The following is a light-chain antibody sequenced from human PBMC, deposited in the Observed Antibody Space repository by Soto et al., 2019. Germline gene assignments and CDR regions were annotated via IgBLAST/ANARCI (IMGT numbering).Light chain of an antibody. CDR2: DAS. J-gene: IGKJ1*01. CDR1: QSVNSF. Sequence: EIVLTQSPATLSLSPGERATLSCRASQSVNSFLAWYQQKPGQAPRLLIYDASNRAPGIPARFSGSGSGTDFTLTISSLEPEDFALYYCQQRSGWPRGTFGQGTKVEIK. V-gene: IGKV3-11*01. CDR3: QQRSGWPRGT.